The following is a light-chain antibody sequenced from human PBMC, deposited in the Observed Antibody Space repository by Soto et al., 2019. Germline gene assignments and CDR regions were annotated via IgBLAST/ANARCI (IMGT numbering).Light chain of an antibody. Sequence: EIVMTQSPATLSVSPGERATLSCRASQSVSSKLAWYQQKPGQAPRLLMSAASTRATGIPVRFSGSGSGTEFTLTITSLQSEDFALYYCQQYHNWPFSFGQGTKLEMK. CDR2: AAS. V-gene: IGKV3-15*01. CDR3: QQYHNWPFS. J-gene: IGKJ2*03. CDR1: QSVSSK.